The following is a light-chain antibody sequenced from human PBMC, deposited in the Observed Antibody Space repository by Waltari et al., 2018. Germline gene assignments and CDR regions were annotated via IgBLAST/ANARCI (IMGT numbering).Light chain of an antibody. V-gene: IGKV3-20*01. CDR1: QSVSRA. Sequence: CRASQSVSRALAWDQQRPGQAPRLLIYGASSRATGIPDRFSGSGSGTDFSLTISRLEPEDFAVYYCQNYVRLPATFGQGTKVEIK. CDR3: QNYVRLPAT. J-gene: IGKJ1*01. CDR2: GAS.